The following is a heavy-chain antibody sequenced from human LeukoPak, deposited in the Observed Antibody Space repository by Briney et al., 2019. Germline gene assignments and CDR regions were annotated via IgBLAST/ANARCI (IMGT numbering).Heavy chain of an antibody. D-gene: IGHD2-8*01. CDR3: AREGGCTTGSCYYFDS. Sequence: PSETLSLTCTVSGGSFSSYYWSWVRQPAGKGLEWLGRLYGSGNINYNPSLQSRLTMSLDTSKNRFSLQLSSVTAADTAVYFCAREGGCTTGSCYYFDSWGLGTLVTVSS. CDR2: LYGSGNI. V-gene: IGHV4-4*07. CDR1: GGSFSSYY. J-gene: IGHJ4*02.